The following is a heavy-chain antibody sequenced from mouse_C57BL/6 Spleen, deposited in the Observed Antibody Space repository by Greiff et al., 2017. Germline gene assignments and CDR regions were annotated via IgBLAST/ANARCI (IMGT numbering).Heavy chain of an antibody. CDR3: ARSGGSSFYAMDY. Sequence: VQLQQSGPELVKPGASVKISCKASGYTFTDYYMNWVKQSHGKSLEWIGDINPNNGGTSYNQKFKGKATLTVDKSSSTAYMELRSLTSEDSAVYYCARSGGSSFYAMDYWGQGTSVTVSS. CDR2: INPNNGGT. J-gene: IGHJ4*01. CDR1: GYTFTDYY. V-gene: IGHV1-26*01. D-gene: IGHD1-1*01.